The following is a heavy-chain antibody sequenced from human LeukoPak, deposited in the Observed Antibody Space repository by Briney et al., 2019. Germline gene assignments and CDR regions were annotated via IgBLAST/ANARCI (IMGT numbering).Heavy chain of an antibody. CDR2: LSYDGSDK. CDR1: RFIFSSYA. CDR3: ARRAGAYSHPYDY. Sequence: PGGSLRLSCAASRFIFSSYAMHWVRQAPGKGLEWVAVLSYDGSDKYYADSVKGRFTISRDNSKNTLYLQMNSLRAEDTAVYYCARRAGAYSHPYDYWGQGTLVTVSS. V-gene: IGHV3-30*14. D-gene: IGHD4/OR15-4a*01. J-gene: IGHJ4*02.